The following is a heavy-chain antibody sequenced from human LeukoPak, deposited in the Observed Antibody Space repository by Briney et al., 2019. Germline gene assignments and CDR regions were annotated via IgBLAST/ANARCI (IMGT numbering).Heavy chain of an antibody. D-gene: IGHD6-13*01. CDR1: GFTFSNAW. V-gene: IGHV3-30-3*01. Sequence: PGGSLRLSCAASGFTFSNAWMSWVRQAPGKGLEWVAVISYDGSNKYYADSVKGRFTISRDNSKNTLYLQMNSLRAEDTAVYYCARESSPPHRSFDYWGQGTLVTVSS. CDR3: ARESSPPHRSFDY. CDR2: ISYDGSNK. J-gene: IGHJ4*02.